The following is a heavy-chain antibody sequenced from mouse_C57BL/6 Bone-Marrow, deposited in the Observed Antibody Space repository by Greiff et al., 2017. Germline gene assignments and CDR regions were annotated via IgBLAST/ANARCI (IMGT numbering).Heavy chain of an antibody. D-gene: IGHD2-5*01. J-gene: IGHJ1*03. V-gene: IGHV11-2*01. Sequence: DVMLVETGGGLVQPGGSRGLSCAGSGFTFSGFWMSWVRQTPGKTLEWIGDINSDGSAINYAPSIKDRVTIFRDDDKSTLYLQMSNVRSEDTATYYCMRYSNYEYFDVWGTGTTVTVSS. CDR1: GFTFSGFW. CDR2: INSDGSAI. CDR3: MRYSNYEYFDV.